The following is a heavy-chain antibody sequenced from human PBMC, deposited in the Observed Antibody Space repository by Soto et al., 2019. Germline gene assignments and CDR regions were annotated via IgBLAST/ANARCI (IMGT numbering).Heavy chain of an antibody. J-gene: IGHJ4*02. D-gene: IGHD1-26*01. CDR1: GGSISSSDYY. CDR2: IYYSGST. V-gene: IGHV4-30-4*01. CDR3: ARTYSGSYPTDY. Sequence: SETLSLTCTVSGGSISSSDYYWSWIRQPPGKGLEWIGYIYYSGSTYYNPSLKSRVTISVDTSKNQFSLKLSSVTAADTAVYYCARTYSGSYPTDYWGQGTLVTVSS.